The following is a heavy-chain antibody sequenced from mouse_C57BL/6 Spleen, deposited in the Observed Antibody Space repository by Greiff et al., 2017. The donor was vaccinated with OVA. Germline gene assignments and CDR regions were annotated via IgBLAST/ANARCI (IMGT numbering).Heavy chain of an antibody. J-gene: IGHJ2*01. Sequence: QVQLQQSGPELVKPGASVKISCKASGYAFSSSWMNWVKQRPGKGLEWIGRIYPGDGDTNYNGKFKGKATLTADKSSSTAYMQLSSLTSEDSAVYFCADYDGNYGRFDYWGQGTTLTVSS. CDR1: GYAFSSSW. CDR2: IYPGDGDT. D-gene: IGHD2-3*01. CDR3: ADYDGNYGRFDY. V-gene: IGHV1-82*01.